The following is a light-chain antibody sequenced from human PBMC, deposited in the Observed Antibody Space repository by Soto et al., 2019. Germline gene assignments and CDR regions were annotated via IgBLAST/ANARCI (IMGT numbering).Light chain of an antibody. Sequence: QSALTQPPSASGSPGQSVTISCTGTSSDVGGYNYVSWYQQHPGKAPKLMIYEVSKRPSGVPDRCSGSKSGNTASLTVSGLQAEAAADYYCSSYAGSNNLVFGGGTKLTVL. CDR1: SSDVGGYNY. CDR3: SSYAGSNNLV. CDR2: EVS. V-gene: IGLV2-8*01. J-gene: IGLJ3*02.